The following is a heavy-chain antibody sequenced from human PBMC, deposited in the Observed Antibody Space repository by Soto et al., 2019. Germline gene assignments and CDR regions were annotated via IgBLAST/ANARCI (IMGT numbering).Heavy chain of an antibody. CDR2: IRSKAYGGTT. CDR1: GFTFGDYA. J-gene: IGHJ4*02. CDR3: TRRGYCSSTSCYTRY. V-gene: IGHV3-49*03. Sequence: PGGSLRLSCTASGFTFGDYAMSWFRQAPGKGLEWVGFIRSKAYGGTTEYAASVKGRFTISRDDSKSIAYLQMNSLKTEDTAVYYCTRRGYCSSTSCYTRYWSQGTLVTVSS. D-gene: IGHD2-2*02.